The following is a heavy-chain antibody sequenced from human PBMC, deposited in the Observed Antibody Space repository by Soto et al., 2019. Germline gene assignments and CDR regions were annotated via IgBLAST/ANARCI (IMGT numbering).Heavy chain of an antibody. CDR3: ARTRSAWSDFHYYSLDV. J-gene: IGHJ6*02. V-gene: IGHV3-30*03. CDR1: GLTFNSYG. Sequence: QVQLVESGRGVVQPGRSLRLSCAASGLTFNSYGMHWVRQGPGNGLEWVAFISYDSTKTYYADSVKGRFTISRDNSNSALYVQMNSLTGEDTAVYYCARTRSAWSDFHYYSLDVWGQGTTVTVSS. D-gene: IGHD1-26*01. CDR2: ISYDSTKT.